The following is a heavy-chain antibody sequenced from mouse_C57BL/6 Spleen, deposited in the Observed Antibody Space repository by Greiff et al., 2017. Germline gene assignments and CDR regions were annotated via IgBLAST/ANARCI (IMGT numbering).Heavy chain of an antibody. V-gene: IGHV1-39*01. J-gene: IGHJ4*01. CDR2: INPNSGTT. CDR1: GYSFTDYN. CDR3: AREGAYYYAMDD. Sequence: EVQLQESGPELVKPGASVKISCKASGYSFTDYNMNWVKQSNGKSLEWIGVINPNSGTTSYNLKFKGKATLTVDQSSSTAYMQLNSLTSEDAAVYYCAREGAYYYAMDDWGEGATVTVSS.